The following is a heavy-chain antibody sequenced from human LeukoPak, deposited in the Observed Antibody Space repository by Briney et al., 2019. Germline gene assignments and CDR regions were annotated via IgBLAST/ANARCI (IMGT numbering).Heavy chain of an antibody. Sequence: SGTLSLTCAVSGGSISSSNWWSWVRQPPGKGLEWIGEIYHSGSTNYNPSLKSRVTIPVDKSKNQFSLKLSSVTAADTAVYYCARDSRYCSGGSCYVYYYYGMDVWGKGTTVTVSS. CDR1: GGSISSSNW. CDR2: IYHSGST. CDR3: ARDSRYCSGGSCYVYYYYGMDV. D-gene: IGHD2-15*01. J-gene: IGHJ6*04. V-gene: IGHV4-4*02.